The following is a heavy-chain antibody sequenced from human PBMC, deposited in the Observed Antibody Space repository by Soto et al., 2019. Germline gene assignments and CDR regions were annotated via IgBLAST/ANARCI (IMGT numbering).Heavy chain of an antibody. V-gene: IGHV1-3*01. CDR3: AGGDCSSTSCYYFDY. Sequence: QVPLVQSGAEVKKPGASVKVSCKASGYTFTSYAMHWVRQATGQRLEWKGWINAGNGNTKYSQKFQGRVIITRDTYSSTAYMELSRLRSKDTGVYFCAGGDCSSTSCYYFDYCGQGTLVTVSS. CDR1: GYTFTSYA. J-gene: IGHJ4*02. CDR2: INAGNGNT. D-gene: IGHD2-2*01.